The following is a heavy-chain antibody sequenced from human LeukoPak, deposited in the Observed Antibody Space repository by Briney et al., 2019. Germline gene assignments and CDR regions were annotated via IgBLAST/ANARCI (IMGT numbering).Heavy chain of an antibody. D-gene: IGHD3-10*01. CDR2: ISGTSSYM. CDR3: ARDLHYYGSGP. J-gene: IGHJ5*02. CDR1: GFNFRDYS. V-gene: IGHV3-21*01. Sequence: GGSLRLSCVAYGFNFRDYSMNWIRQAPGKGLDWVSGISGTSSYMYYGDSVKGRFTVSRDNAKNSLYLQMESLRVEDTAVYYCARDLHYYGSGPWGQGTLVTVSS.